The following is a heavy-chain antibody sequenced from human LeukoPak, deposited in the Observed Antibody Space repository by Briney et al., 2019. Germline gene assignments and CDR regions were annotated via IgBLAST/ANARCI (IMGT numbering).Heavy chain of an antibody. Sequence: GGSLRLSCAASGFTFSSYWMSWVRQAPGKGLEWVANIKQDGSERNYVDSVKGRFTISRDNAKNSLYLQMNTLRDEDTAVYYCATGAGCGYWGQGTLVTVSS. D-gene: IGHD6-19*01. CDR1: GFTFSSYW. J-gene: IGHJ4*02. CDR3: ATGAGCGY. CDR2: IKQDGSER. V-gene: IGHV3-7*03.